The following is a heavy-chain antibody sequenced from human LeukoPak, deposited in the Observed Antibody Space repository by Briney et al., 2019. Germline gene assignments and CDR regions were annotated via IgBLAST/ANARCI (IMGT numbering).Heavy chain of an antibody. CDR1: GDSINSLDL. V-gene: IGHV4-4*02. CDR2: MYLSGTT. Sequence: SETLSLTCTVSGDSINSLDLWSWVRQPPGKGLEWIGEMYLSGTTHSNPSVKSRVTISIDKSKNQFFLNLSSVTAADTAVYYCARSIVGATLGVYYYYYGMDVWGQGTRSPSP. J-gene: IGHJ6*02. D-gene: IGHD1-26*01. CDR3: ARSIVGATLGVYYYYYGMDV.